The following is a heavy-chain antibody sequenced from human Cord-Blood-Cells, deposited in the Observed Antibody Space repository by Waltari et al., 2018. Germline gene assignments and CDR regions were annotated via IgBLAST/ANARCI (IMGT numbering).Heavy chain of an antibody. V-gene: IGHV1-8*01. CDR3: ARGAYSGYDSNY. CDR1: GSTFTSYD. D-gene: IGHD5-12*01. CDR2: MNPNSGNT. J-gene: IGHJ4*02. Sequence: QVQLVQSGAEVTQPGASVKVSCKASGSTFTSYDNKWVRQAPGQGLEWMGWMNPNSGNTGYAQKFQGRVTMTRNTSISTAYMELSSLRSKDTAVYYCARGAYSGYDSNYWGQGTLVTVSS.